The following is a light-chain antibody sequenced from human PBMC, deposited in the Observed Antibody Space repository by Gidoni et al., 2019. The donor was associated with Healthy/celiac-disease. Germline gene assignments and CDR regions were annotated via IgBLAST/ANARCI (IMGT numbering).Light chain of an antibody. Sequence: DIVLTPSPGTLSLSPGERATLSCRSSQSGSSSYLAWYQQTPGQAPRLRIYGASSRATGIPDRFSGSGSGTDFTLTISRLEPEDCAVYYCQQYGSSPTWTFGQGTKVEIK. V-gene: IGKV3-20*01. CDR3: QQYGSSPTWT. CDR1: QSGSSSY. CDR2: GAS. J-gene: IGKJ1*01.